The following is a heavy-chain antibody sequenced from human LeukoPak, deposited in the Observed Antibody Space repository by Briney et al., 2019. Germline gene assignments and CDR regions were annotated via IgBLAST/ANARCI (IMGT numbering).Heavy chain of an antibody. J-gene: IGHJ6*02. D-gene: IGHD6-19*01. V-gene: IGHV1-69*13. Sequence: SVKVSCKASGCTFSSYAISWVRQAPGQGLEWMGGINPIFGKANYAQKFQGRVTITEDESASTAYMELSSLRSEDTAVYYCARVYGSYSSGWSENYYSMDVWRQATNATVPS. CDR3: ARVYGSYSSGWSENYYSMDV. CDR1: GCTFSSYA. CDR2: INPIFGKA.